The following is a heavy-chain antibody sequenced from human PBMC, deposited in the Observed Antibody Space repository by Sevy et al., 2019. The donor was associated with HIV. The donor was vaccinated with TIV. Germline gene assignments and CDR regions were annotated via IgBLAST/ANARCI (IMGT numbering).Heavy chain of an antibody. CDR3: ARDPHARRGFDY. CDR1: GYTFNTFT. Sequence: ASVKVSCKASGYTFNTFTIHWLRQAPGQSLVWMGWLNPGNGNTKSAQHFRGRVTITRDTSARTAYLELTGLTSEDTAVYFCARDPHARRGFDYWGQGTLVTVSS. CDR2: LNPGNGNT. V-gene: IGHV1-3*01. J-gene: IGHJ4*02.